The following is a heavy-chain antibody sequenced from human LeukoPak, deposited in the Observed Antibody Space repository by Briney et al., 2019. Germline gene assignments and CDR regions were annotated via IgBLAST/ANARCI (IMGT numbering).Heavy chain of an antibody. CDR3: ATEGDRTGELAY. CDR1: GGSISSNY. Sequence: SETLSLTCTVSGGSISSNYWTWLRPPARKGLEWVGRVYIRGSYNYNPPLTSLVTMSDDTTRNQVSLRVRSVTAADTAVYYCATEGDRTGELAYWGQGTLVTVSS. CDR2: VYIRGSY. V-gene: IGHV4-4*07. D-gene: IGHD3-16*01. J-gene: IGHJ4*02.